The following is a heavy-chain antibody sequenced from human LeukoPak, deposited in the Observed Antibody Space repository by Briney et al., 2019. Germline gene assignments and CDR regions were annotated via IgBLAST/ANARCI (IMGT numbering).Heavy chain of an antibody. Sequence: GGSLRLSCAASGFTFSSYEMNWVRQAPGKGLEWVSYISSSGSTIYYVDSVKGRFTISRDNAKNSLYLQMNSLRAEDTAVYYCARDTKYSSSFIFDYWGQGTLVTVSS. J-gene: IGHJ4*02. CDR3: ARDTKYSSSFIFDY. CDR2: ISSSGSTI. CDR1: GFTFSSYE. D-gene: IGHD6-13*01. V-gene: IGHV3-48*03.